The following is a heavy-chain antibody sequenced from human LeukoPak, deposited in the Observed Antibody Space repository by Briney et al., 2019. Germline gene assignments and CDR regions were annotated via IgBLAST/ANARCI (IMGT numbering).Heavy chain of an antibody. CDR1: GFTFTTYW. D-gene: IGHD3-10*01. J-gene: IGHJ5*02. V-gene: IGHV3-7*01. CDR3: VRDVLYYYGAERLFWFDP. Sequence: GGSLRLSCAVSGFTFTTYWLGWVRQPPGKGLEWVAKIKQDGSEKYYVDSVKGRFTISRDNAKNSMYLLMNSLRVEDTAVYYCVRDVLYYYGAERLFWFDPWGQGTLVTVSS. CDR2: IKQDGSEK.